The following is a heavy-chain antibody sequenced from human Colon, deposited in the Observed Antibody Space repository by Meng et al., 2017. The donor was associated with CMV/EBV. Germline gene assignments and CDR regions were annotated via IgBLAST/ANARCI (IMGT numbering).Heavy chain of an antibody. CDR2: ITHSGGGSI. Sequence: GGSLRLSCAASGFNFRDYEMNWVRQAPGKGLEWVSYITHSGGGSIFYADSVKGRFTISRDNAKNSLYLQMNSLRAEDTAVYYCAGSYDSSTYWGQGTLVT. J-gene: IGHJ4*02. CDR1: GFNFRDYE. D-gene: IGHD3-22*01. CDR3: AGSYDSSTY. V-gene: IGHV3-48*03.